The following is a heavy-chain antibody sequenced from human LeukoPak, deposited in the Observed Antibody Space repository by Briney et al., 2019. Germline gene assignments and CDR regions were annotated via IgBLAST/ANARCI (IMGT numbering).Heavy chain of an antibody. CDR2: INLHTGGA. J-gene: IGHJ6*02. D-gene: IGHD2-8*01. CDR3: ARDFLGRTNGGSNYFGMDV. V-gene: IGHV1-2*04. Sequence: GASVKVSCKSSGYTFTDYFLHWVRQAPGQGLEWMSCINLHTGGAHYAQKFQDWVSLTRDTSIDTAFMELSSLRSDATAIYYCARDFLGRTNGGSNYFGMDVWGQGTTVTVSS. CDR1: GYTFTDYF.